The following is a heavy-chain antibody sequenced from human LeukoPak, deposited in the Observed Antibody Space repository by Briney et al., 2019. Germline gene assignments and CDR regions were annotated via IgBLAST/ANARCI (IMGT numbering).Heavy chain of an antibody. J-gene: IGHJ3*02. CDR1: GYSFTSYW. V-gene: IGHV5-51*01. CDR2: IYPGDSDT. D-gene: IGHD6-19*01. CDR3: ARQRYSSGWYDAFDI. Sequence: PGESLKISCNGSGYSFTSYWIGWVRQMPGKGLEWMGIIYPGDSDTRYSPSFQGQVTISADKSISTAYLQWSSLKASDTAMYYCARQRYSSGWYDAFDIWGQGTMVTVSS.